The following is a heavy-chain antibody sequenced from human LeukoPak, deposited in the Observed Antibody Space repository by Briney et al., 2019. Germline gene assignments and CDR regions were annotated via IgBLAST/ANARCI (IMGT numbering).Heavy chain of an antibody. J-gene: IGHJ4*02. V-gene: IGHV3-9*01. Sequence: GGSLRLSCAASGFTFDDYAMHWVRQAPGKGLEWVSGISWNSGSIGYADSVKGRFTISRDNAKNSLYLQMNSLRAEDTALYYCARTVTRSSGIYYFDYWGQGTLVTVSS. CDR1: GFTFDDYA. CDR3: ARTVTRSSGIYYFDY. D-gene: IGHD3-22*01. CDR2: ISWNSGSI.